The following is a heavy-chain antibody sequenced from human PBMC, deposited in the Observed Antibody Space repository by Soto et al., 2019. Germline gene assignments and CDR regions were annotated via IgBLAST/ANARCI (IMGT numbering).Heavy chain of an antibody. Sequence: QVQLQESGPGLVKPSETLSLTCTVSGGSVSSGTYYWNWIRQPPGKGLEWIGYIYYSGSTNDNPSLQSRVTISLDMSKTQFSLKLPSVTAADTAVYYCARRKSGGWFDPWGQGTLVTVSS. J-gene: IGHJ5*02. V-gene: IGHV4-61*01. CDR1: GGSVSSGTYY. CDR2: IYYSGST. CDR3: ARRKSGGWFDP. D-gene: IGHD3-10*01.